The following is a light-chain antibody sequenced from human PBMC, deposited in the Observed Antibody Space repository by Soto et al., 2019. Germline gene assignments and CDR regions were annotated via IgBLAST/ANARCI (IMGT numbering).Light chain of an antibody. CDR3: QQRYNWPLT. CDR2: DAT. Sequence: ETVLTQSPATLSLSPGERATLSCRASQSVSSSLAWYQQKPGQAPRLLIYDATNRATGIPARFSGSGSGTDLTLTISSLEPGDFAVYYCQQRYNWPLTFGQGTRLEIK. J-gene: IGKJ5*01. V-gene: IGKV3-11*01. CDR1: QSVSSS.